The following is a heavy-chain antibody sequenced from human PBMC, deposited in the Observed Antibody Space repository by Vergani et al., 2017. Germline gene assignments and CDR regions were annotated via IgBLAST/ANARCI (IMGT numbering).Heavy chain of an antibody. CDR1: GGTFSSNS. V-gene: IGHV1-69*13. D-gene: IGHD3-22*01. CDR2: IIHIFGTT. CDR3: ARRSGYYSYYFDS. Sequence: QGQLAQSGAEVKKPGSSVKVSCKASGGTFSSNSISWVRQAPGQGLEWMGRIIHIFGTTSYAQKFQGRVTILADESTSTTYMELSSCRSEDTAVYYCARRSGYYSYYFDSWGQGTLGTVSS. J-gene: IGHJ4*02.